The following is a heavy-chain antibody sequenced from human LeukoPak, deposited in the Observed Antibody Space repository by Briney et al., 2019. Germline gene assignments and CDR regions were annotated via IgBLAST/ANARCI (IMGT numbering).Heavy chain of an antibody. Sequence: GGSLRLSCAASGFTFSSYAMSWVRQAPGKGLEWVSAISGSGGSTYYADSVKGRFTISRDNSRNTLYLQMNSLRAEDTAVYYCARDRIAVAGQIDYWGQGTLVTVSS. V-gene: IGHV3-23*01. CDR2: ISGSGGST. CDR3: ARDRIAVAGQIDY. CDR1: GFTFSSYA. D-gene: IGHD6-19*01. J-gene: IGHJ4*02.